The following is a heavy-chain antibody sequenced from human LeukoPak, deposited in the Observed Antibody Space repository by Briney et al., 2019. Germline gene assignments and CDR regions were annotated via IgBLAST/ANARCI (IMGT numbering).Heavy chain of an antibody. V-gene: IGHV3-7*03. CDR1: GFTFSSYW. CDR3: ASLGSGSYRFDP. Sequence: GGSLRLSSAASGFTFSSYWMSWVRQAPGKGLEWVANIKQDGSEKYYVDSVKGRFTISRDNAKNSLYLQMNSLRAEDTAVYYCASLGSGSYRFDPWGQGTLVTVSS. CDR2: IKQDGSEK. D-gene: IGHD3-10*01. J-gene: IGHJ5*02.